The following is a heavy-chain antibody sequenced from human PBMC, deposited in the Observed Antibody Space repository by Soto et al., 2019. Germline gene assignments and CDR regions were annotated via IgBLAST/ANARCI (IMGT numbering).Heavy chain of an antibody. CDR3: ARDSSPYYDSSGSPDY. CDR2: IIPIFGTA. V-gene: IGHV1-69*01. CDR1: GGTFSSYA. D-gene: IGHD3-22*01. Sequence: QVQLVQSGAEVKKPGSSVKVSCKASGGTFSSYAISWVRQAPGQGLELMGWIIPIFGTANYAQKFQGRVTITADESTSTAYMELSSLRSEDTAVYYCARDSSPYYDSSGSPDYWGQGTLVTVSS. J-gene: IGHJ4*02.